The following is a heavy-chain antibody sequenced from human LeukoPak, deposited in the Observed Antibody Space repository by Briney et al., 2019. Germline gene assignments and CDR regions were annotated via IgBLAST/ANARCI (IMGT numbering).Heavy chain of an antibody. Sequence: PGGSLRLSCAASGFTFSSYTMNWVRQTPGKGMEWVSYIGSGGGTIYYADSVKGRFTISRDNAKNSLYLQMNSLRAEDTAVYYCAKGGPGYSYGDDAFDIWGQGTMVTVSS. CDR3: AKGGPGYSYGDDAFDI. D-gene: IGHD5-18*01. CDR1: GFTFSSYT. V-gene: IGHV3-48*01. CDR2: IGSGGGTI. J-gene: IGHJ3*02.